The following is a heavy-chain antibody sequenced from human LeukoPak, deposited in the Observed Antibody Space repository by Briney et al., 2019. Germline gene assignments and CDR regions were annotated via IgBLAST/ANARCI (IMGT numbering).Heavy chain of an antibody. CDR2: ISYDGSNK. V-gene: IGHV3-30*04. J-gene: IGHJ4*02. Sequence: PGRSLRFSCAASGFTFSSYAMHWVRQAPGKGLEWVAVISYDGSNKYYADSVKGRFTISRDNSKNTLYLQMNSLRAEDTAVYYCARDEAYCGGDCYSFFDYWGQGTLVTVSS. CDR3: ARDEAYCGGDCYSFFDY. CDR1: GFTFSSYA. D-gene: IGHD2-21*02.